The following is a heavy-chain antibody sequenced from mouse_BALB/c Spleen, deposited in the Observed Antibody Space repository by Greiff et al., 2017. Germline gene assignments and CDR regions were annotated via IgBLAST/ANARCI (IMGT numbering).Heavy chain of an antibody. CDR2: ISSGGGST. V-gene: IGHV5-12-1*01. D-gene: IGHD3-1*01. CDR3: ARHEGTAREFAY. CDR1: GFAFSSYD. Sequence: EVQRVESGGGLVKPGGSLKLSCAASGFAFSSYDMSWVRQTPEQRLEWVAYISSGGGSTYYPDTVKGRFTISRDNAKNTLYLQMSSLKSEDTAMYYCARHEGTAREFAYWGQGTLVTVSA. J-gene: IGHJ3*01.